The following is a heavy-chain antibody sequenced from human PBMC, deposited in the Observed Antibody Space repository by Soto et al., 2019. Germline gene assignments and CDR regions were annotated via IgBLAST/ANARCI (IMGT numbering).Heavy chain of an antibody. D-gene: IGHD3-16*01. J-gene: IGHJ4*02. V-gene: IGHV4-39*02. CDR2: IYYSGST. CDR1: GGSISSSSHY. CDR3: GRDSIMITFGGTDYFDY. Sequence: QLQLQESGPGLVKPSETLSLTCTVSGGSISSSSHYWGWIRQPPGKGLEWIGSIYYSGSTYYNPSLKSRVTISVHTSKNQFSLKMSSVTDADTAVYYCGRDSIMITFGGTDYFDYGGQGTLVTVSS.